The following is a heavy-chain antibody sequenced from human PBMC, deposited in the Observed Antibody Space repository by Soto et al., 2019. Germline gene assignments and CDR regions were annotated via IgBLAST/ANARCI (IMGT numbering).Heavy chain of an antibody. D-gene: IGHD5-18*01. J-gene: IGHJ4*02. CDR3: ARANERGYSYGPFDY. CDR1: GVTFSSYA. CDR2: IIPIFGTA. V-gene: IGHV1-69*12. Sequence: QVQLVQAGAEVKKPGSSVKVSCKASGVTFSSYAISWVRQAPGQGLEWRGGIIPIFGTANYAQKFQGRVTITADESTSRGYRELSSLRSEDTAVYYCARANERGYSYGPFDYWGQGTLVTVSS.